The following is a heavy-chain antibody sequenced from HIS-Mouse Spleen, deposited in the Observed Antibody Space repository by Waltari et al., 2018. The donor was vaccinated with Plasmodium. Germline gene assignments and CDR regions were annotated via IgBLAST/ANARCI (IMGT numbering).Heavy chain of an antibody. CDR3: ASSWYWYFDL. J-gene: IGHJ2*01. CDR1: GFTFSSYC. CDR2: IKQDGSEK. V-gene: IGHV3-7*01. D-gene: IGHD6-13*01. Sequence: EVQLVESGGGLVQPGGSLRLSCAASGFTFSSYCMSWVRQAPGKGLEWGAKIKQDGSEKYYVDSVKGRFTISRDNAKNSLYLQMNSLRAEDTAVYYCASSWYWYFDLWGRGTLVTVSS.